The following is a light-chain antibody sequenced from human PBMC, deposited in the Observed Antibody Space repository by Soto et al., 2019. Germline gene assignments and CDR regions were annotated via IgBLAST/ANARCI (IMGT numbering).Light chain of an antibody. J-gene: IGKJ4*01. V-gene: IGKV1-39*01. CDR3: QQSHTTPLT. CDR1: QTISSD. CDR2: TAS. Sequence: DIQMPQSPSSLSASVGDRVTISCRASQTISSDLNWYQQEAGKAPKLLICTASNLQSGVTSSFSGSGSGTDFTRTIASLQPEHFATSYCQQSHTTPLTFGGGTKVEIK.